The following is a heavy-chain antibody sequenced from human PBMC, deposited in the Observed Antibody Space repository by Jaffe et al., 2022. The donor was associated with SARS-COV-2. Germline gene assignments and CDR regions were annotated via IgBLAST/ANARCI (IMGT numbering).Heavy chain of an antibody. J-gene: IGHJ6*03. D-gene: IGHD2-2*01. Sequence: EVQLVESGGGFEQPGRSLRLSCAASGFTFDDYAMHWVRQAPGKGLEWVSGISWNSGSIGYADSVKGRFTISRDNAKNSLYLQMNSLRAEDTALYYCAKGYCSSTSCYYNYYMDVWGKGTTVTVSS. CDR1: GFTFDDYA. V-gene: IGHV3-9*01. CDR3: AKGYCSSTSCYYNYYMDV. CDR2: ISWNSGSI.